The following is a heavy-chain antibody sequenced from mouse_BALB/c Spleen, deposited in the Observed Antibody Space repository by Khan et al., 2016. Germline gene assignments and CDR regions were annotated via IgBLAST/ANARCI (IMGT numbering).Heavy chain of an antibody. CDR1: GFDFSRYW. V-gene: IGHV4-1*02. D-gene: IGHD2-3*01. J-gene: IGHJ3*01. CDR3: ARPNDGYFTSWFAY. CDR2: INPDSSTI. Sequence: EVKLLESGGGLVHPGGSLKLSCAASGFDFSRYWMSWVRQAPGKGLEWIGEINPDSSTINDMPSLKDKFIISRDNAKNTLYLQMSKVRSEDTALYYCARPNDGYFTSWFAYWGQGTLVTVSA.